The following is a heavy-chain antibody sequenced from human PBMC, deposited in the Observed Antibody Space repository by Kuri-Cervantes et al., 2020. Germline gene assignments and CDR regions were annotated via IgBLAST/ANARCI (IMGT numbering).Heavy chain of an antibody. CDR3: AHWYYDWSQFDV. V-gene: IGHV2-5*02. Sequence: SGPTLVKPTQTLTLPCTFSGFPLSTIGVGVGWICQPAGKALECLALIYWDDDKRYSPSLKSRLTLTKDPSKNQVVLTMTNMDPVDTPPYYCAHWYYDWSQFDVWGQGTLVTVSS. J-gene: IGHJ4*02. CDR1: GFPLSTIGVG. CDR2: IYWDDDK. D-gene: IGHD3-22*01.